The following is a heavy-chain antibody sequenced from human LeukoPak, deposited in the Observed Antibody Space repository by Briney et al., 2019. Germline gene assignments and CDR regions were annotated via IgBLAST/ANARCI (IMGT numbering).Heavy chain of an antibody. CDR2: IYHSGST. D-gene: IGHD1-26*01. Sequence: SQTLSLTCAVSGGSISSGGYSWSWIRQPPGKGLEWIGYIYHSGSTYYNPSLKSRVTISVDRSKNQFSLKLSSVTAADTAVYYCATVVGARDGYYFDYWGQGTLVAVSS. CDR3: ATVVGARDGYYFDY. CDR1: GGSISSGGYS. V-gene: IGHV4-30-2*01. J-gene: IGHJ4*02.